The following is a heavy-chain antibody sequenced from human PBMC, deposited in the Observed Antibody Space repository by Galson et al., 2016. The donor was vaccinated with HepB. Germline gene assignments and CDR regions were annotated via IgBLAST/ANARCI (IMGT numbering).Heavy chain of an antibody. V-gene: IGHV5-51*01. D-gene: IGHD3-10*01. CDR3: SRATYNFGSGNDLDA. CDR2: IYPGDSHT. Sequence: QSGAEVKKPGESLKISCQASGYNFALYWIAWVRQMPGKGLEWMGIIYPGDSHTKYNPSFQGQVTFSADKSMNTAFLQWSSLKALYTAIYYCSRATYNFGSGNDLDAWGQGSLVIVSS. CDR1: GYNFALYW. J-gene: IGHJ5*02.